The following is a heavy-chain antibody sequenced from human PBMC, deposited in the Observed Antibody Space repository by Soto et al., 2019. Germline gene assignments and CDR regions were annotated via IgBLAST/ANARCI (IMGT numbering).Heavy chain of an antibody. CDR2: ISWDGGST. J-gene: IGHJ6*02. V-gene: IGHV3-43*01. Sequence: PGGSLRLSCAASGFTFDDYTMHWVRQAPGKGLEWVSLISWDGGSTYYADSVKGRFTISRDDSKNSLYLQMNSLRTEDTALYYCAKAWELLSHDYGMDVWGQGTTVTVSS. CDR1: GFTFDDYT. CDR3: AKAWELLSHDYGMDV. D-gene: IGHD1-26*01.